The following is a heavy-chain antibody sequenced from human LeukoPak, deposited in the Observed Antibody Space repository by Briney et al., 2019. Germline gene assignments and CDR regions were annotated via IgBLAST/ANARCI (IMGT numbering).Heavy chain of an antibody. CDR3: ARDLAYFGARFDP. J-gene: IGHJ5*02. CDR2: ISSSGSTI. Sequence: GGSLRLSCAASGFTFSSYSMNWVRQAPGKGLEWVSYISSSGSTIYYADSVKGRFTISRDNAKNSLYLQMNSLRAEDTAVYYCARDLAYFGARFDPWGQGTLVTVSS. V-gene: IGHV3-48*04. D-gene: IGHD2-21*01. CDR1: GFTFSSYS.